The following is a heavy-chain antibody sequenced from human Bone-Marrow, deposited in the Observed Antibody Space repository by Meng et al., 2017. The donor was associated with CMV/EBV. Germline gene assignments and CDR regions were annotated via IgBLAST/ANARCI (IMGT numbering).Heavy chain of an antibody. CDR3: AREPKIGLGSGYYFPYYYYGMDV. CDR1: GGSISSYY. V-gene: IGHV4-59*01. J-gene: IGHJ6*02. Sequence: SETLSLTCTVSGGSISSYYWSWIRQPPGKGLEWIGYIYYSGSTNYNPSLKSRVTISVDTSKNQFSLKLSSVTAADTAVYYCAREPKIGLGSGYYFPYYYYGMDVWGQGTTVTVSS. D-gene: IGHD3-22*01. CDR2: IYYSGST.